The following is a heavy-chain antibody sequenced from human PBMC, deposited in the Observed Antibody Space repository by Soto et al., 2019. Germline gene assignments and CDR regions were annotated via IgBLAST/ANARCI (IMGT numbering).Heavy chain of an antibody. CDR3: AKNQGVELVPLATVDWFDP. J-gene: IGHJ5*02. D-gene: IGHD1-26*01. CDR2: ISGSGFKK. V-gene: IGHV3-23*01. Sequence: SLRLSCAASGFIFENFGMSCVRQAPGKGLEWISSISGSGFKKYYADSVKGRFTISRDNSKSTVYLELNNLSAEDTAVYHCAKNQGVELVPLATVDWFDPWGQGSVVTVSS. CDR1: GFIFENFG.